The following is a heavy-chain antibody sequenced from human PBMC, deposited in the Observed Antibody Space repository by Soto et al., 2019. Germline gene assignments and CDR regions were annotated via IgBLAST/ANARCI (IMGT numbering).Heavy chain of an antibody. CDR2: IYHSGST. D-gene: IGHD3-10*01. V-gene: IGHV4-30-2*01. Sequence: SETLSLTCAVSGGSISSGGYSWSWIRQPPGKGLEWIGYIYHSGSTYYNPSLKSRVTISVDRSKNQFSLKLSSVTAADTAVYYCARGDYGSGPEDLLYYYGMDVWGQGTTVTVSS. CDR1: GGSISSGGYS. J-gene: IGHJ6*02. CDR3: ARGDYGSGPEDLLYYYGMDV.